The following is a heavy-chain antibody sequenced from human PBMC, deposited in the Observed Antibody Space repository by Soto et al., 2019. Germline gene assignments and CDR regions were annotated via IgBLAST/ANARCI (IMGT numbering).Heavy chain of an antibody. D-gene: IGHD6-19*01. CDR2: ISYDGSNK. CDR1: GFTFSSYA. CDR3: ASGFPDTLTERYSSGWYRDFDY. Sequence: GGSLRLSCGASGFTFSSYAMHWVRQAPGKGLEWVAVISYDGSNKYYADSVKGRFTISRDNSKNTLYLQMNSLRAEDTAVYYCASGFPDTLTERYSSGWYRDFDYWGQGTLVTVSS. V-gene: IGHV3-30-3*01. J-gene: IGHJ4*02.